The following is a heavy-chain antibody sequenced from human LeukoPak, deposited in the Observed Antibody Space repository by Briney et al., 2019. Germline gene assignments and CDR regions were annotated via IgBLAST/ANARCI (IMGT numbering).Heavy chain of an antibody. CDR1: GTSFTSYY. CDR3: ARMTTGHDY. J-gene: IGHJ4*02. D-gene: IGHD4-17*01. Sequence: SETLSLTCGVSGTSFTSYYWSWIRQTPGKGLEWIGEVNHSGYTNMNPSLRSRVTISVDTSKNQFSLMMTSVTAADTAVYFCARMTTGHDYWGQGTLVTVSS. CDR2: VNHSGYT. V-gene: IGHV4-34*01.